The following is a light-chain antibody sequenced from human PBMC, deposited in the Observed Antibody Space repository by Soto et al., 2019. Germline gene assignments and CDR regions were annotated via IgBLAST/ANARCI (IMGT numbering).Light chain of an antibody. CDR2: SND. V-gene: IGLV1-44*01. Sequence: QSVLTQPPAASGTPGQRVTISCSGSSSNIRSNTVHWYRQLPGTAPKLLIYSNDQRPSGVPDRFSASKSGTSASLAISGLHSEDDADYYCAAWDDSLNGWVFGGGTKLTVL. J-gene: IGLJ3*02. CDR3: AAWDDSLNGWV. CDR1: SSNIRSNT.